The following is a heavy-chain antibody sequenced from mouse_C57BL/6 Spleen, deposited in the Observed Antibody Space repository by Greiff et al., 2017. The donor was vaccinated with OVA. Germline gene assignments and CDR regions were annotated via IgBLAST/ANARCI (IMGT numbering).Heavy chain of an antibody. Sequence: QVQLQQPGAELVRPGSSVKLSCKASGYTFTSYWMHWVKQRPIQGLEWIGNIDPSDSETHYNQKFKDKATLTVDKSSSTAYMQLSSLTSEDSAVYYCARDGNYEWYFDVWGTGTTVTVSS. J-gene: IGHJ1*03. CDR1: GYTFTSYW. CDR2: IDPSDSET. V-gene: IGHV1-52*01. CDR3: ARDGNYEWYFDV. D-gene: IGHD2-1*01.